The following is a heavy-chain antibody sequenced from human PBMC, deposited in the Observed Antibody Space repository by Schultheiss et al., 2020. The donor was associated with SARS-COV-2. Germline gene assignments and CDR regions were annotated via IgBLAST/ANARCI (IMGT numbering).Heavy chain of an antibody. CDR3: AKSLAVAGTFDY. Sequence: GGSLRLSCAASGFTFSSYSMNWVRQAPGKGLEWVSSISSSSSYIYYADSVKGRFTISRDNSKNTLYLQMNSLRAEDTAVYYCAKSLAVAGTFDYWGQGTLVTVSS. CDR2: ISSSSSYI. J-gene: IGHJ4*02. CDR1: GFTFSSYS. V-gene: IGHV3-21*04. D-gene: IGHD6-19*01.